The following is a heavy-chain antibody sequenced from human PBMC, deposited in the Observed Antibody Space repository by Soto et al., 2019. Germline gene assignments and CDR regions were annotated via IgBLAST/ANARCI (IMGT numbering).Heavy chain of an antibody. D-gene: IGHD3-3*01. CDR3: ARVPFWSGSSHYYYYYGMDV. CDR1: GGSISSSNYY. Sequence: PSATLSLTCTVSGGSISSSNYYWGWIRQHPGKGLEWIGYIYYIGSTYYNPSLKSRVTISVDTSKNQFSLKLSSVTAADTAVYYCARVPFWSGSSHYYYYYGMDVWGQGTTVTVSS. J-gene: IGHJ6*02. CDR2: IYYIGST. V-gene: IGHV4-31*03.